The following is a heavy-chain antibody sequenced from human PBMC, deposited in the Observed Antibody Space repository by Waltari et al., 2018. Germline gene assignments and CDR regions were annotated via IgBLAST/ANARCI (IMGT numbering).Heavy chain of an antibody. CDR1: GGSISSGGYY. J-gene: IGHJ4*02. Sequence: QVQLQESGPGLVKPSQTLSLTCTVSGGSISSGGYYWSWIRQHPGNSLVCIGYIHHRGSTYYNPSLKSRVTISVDRSKNQFSLKLSSVTAADTVVYYCARGGGYSNFCLVDYWGQGTLVTVSS. V-gene: IGHV4-31*03. CDR3: ARGGGYSNFCLVDY. CDR2: IHHRGST. D-gene: IGHD4-4*01.